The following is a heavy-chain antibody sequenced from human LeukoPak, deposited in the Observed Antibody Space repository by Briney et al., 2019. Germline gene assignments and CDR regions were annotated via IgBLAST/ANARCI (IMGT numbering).Heavy chain of an antibody. V-gene: IGHV1-2*02. D-gene: IGHD3-10*01. J-gene: IGHJ4*02. CDR3: ARDVWFGEFYYFDY. CDR2: INPNSGGT. CDR1: GYTFTGYY. Sequence: ASVKVSCKASGYTFTGYYMHWVRQAPGQGLEWMGWINPNSGGTNYAQKFQGRVTMTRDTSISTAYMELSRLRSDDTAVYYCARDVWFGEFYYFDYWGQGTLVTVSS.